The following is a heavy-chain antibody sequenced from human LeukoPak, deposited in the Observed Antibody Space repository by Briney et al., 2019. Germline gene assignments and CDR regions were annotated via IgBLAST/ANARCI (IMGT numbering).Heavy chain of an antibody. Sequence: PGGSLSLSCAGSGFTFSRYSMNWGRQAPGKGRGWVSYISSSGSTIYYADSVKGRFTISRDNAKNSLYLQMNSLRAEDTAVYYCARDTVGAPDYWGQGTLVTVSS. CDR1: GFTFSRYS. CDR2: ISSSGSTI. CDR3: ARDTVGAPDY. J-gene: IGHJ4*02. D-gene: IGHD1-26*01. V-gene: IGHV3-48*01.